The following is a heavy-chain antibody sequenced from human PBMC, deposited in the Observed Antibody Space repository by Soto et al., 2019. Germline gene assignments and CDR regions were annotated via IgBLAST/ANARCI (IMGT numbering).Heavy chain of an antibody. CDR3: ARARVVPAARSYYYYMDV. CDR1: GGSFSGYY. CDR2: INHSGST. Sequence: SETLSLTCAVYGGSFSGYYWSWIRQPPGKGLEWIGEINHSGSTNYNPSLKSRVTISVDTSKNQFSLKLSSVTAADTAVYYCARARVVPAARSYYYYMDVWGKGTTVTVSS. J-gene: IGHJ6*03. V-gene: IGHV4-34*01. D-gene: IGHD2-2*01.